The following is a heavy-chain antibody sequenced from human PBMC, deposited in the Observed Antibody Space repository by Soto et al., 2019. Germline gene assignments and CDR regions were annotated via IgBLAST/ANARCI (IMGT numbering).Heavy chain of an antibody. D-gene: IGHD3-10*01. CDR3: GRDSDPRRVREVIADDFDY. CDR1: GFTFSTHA. Sequence: QVQLVESGGCVVQPVGSLRLSFAVSGFTFSTHAMHCVRQAPGKGMEWVAVISYDGSNKYYADSVKGRFTISRDSSKNKLYLQMNRLRVEDTAVYYCGRDSDPRRVREVIADDFDYWGQGTLVAVS. CDR2: ISYDGSNK. J-gene: IGHJ4*02. V-gene: IGHV3-30-3*01.